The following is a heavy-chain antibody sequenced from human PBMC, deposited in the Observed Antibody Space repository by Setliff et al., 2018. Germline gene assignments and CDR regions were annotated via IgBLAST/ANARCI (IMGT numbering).Heavy chain of an antibody. CDR3: ARGRNVAARLLDS. Sequence: SETLSLTCAAYGGTFSDYYWTWIRQPPGKGLEWIGEINHSGTTNYHPSLRSRLTMSVDTSKNQFSLTVTSVTAADTAMYYCARGRNVAARLLDSWGQGTLVTVSS. CDR2: INHSGTT. J-gene: IGHJ4*02. D-gene: IGHD6-6*01. V-gene: IGHV4-34*01. CDR1: GGTFSDYY.